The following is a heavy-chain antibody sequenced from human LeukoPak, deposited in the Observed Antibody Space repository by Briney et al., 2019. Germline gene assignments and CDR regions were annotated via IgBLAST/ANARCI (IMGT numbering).Heavy chain of an antibody. J-gene: IGHJ4*02. D-gene: IGHD3-3*02. CDR1: GSTVSSSY. Sequence: GGSLRLSCAASGSTVSSSYMIWVRQAPGKGLEWVSVIYTGGTTYYADSVKGRFTISRDNSKNTVFLQMNSLGAEDTAMYYCARAPPDNSIQEVEGDYWGQGTLVTVSS. V-gene: IGHV3-53*01. CDR2: IYTGGTT. CDR3: ARAPPDNSIQEVEGDY.